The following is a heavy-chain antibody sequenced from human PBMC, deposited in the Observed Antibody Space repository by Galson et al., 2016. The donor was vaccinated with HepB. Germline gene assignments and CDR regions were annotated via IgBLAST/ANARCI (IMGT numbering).Heavy chain of an antibody. CDR2: IWASGMGK. V-gene: IGHV3-33*01. D-gene: IGHD3-3*01. CDR3: ARGWGIGDRVFDN. J-gene: IGHJ4*02. CDR1: GSTISSYG. Sequence: SLRLSCAASGSTISSYGMHWVRQAPGKGLEWLAVIWASGMGKYYADSVKGRFTISRDNSKNTLYLEMNSLRVEDTALYHCARGWGIGDRVFDNWGQGTQVTVSA.